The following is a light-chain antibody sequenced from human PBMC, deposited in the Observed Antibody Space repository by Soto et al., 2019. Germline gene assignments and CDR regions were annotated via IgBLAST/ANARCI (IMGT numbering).Light chain of an antibody. CDR2: EVS. Sequence: QSVLTQPASVSGSPGQSITISCTGTFSNVGKFNLVSWYQQHAGKAPKLFIYEVSVRPSGVSNRFSGSKSGNTASLTISGLQAEDEADYYCCSYDGSTTARVFGGGTKLTVL. V-gene: IGLV2-23*02. CDR1: FSNVGKFNL. J-gene: IGLJ2*01. CDR3: CSYDGSTTARV.